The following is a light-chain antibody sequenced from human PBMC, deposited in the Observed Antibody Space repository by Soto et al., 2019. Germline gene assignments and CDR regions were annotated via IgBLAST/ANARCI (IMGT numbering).Light chain of an antibody. CDR2: GTS. V-gene: IGKV3-15*01. CDR1: QNVGLN. J-gene: IGKJ2*01. CDR3: QQYNNWPPMST. Sequence: EIVMTQYTDTLSVSPGERATLSCRASQNVGLNVAWYQQRPGQAPRLLIHGTSTRAADIPARFSGSVSGTEFTLTINSLQPEDFVIYYCQQYNNWPPMSTFGQGTKLEMK.